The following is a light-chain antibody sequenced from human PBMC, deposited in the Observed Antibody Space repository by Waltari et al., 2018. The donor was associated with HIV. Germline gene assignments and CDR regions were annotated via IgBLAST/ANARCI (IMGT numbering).Light chain of an antibody. CDR1: SSGVGSYNL. Sequence: QSALTQPASVSGSPGQSITISCTGTSSGVGSYNLVSWYQQHPGKPPKLMIYEVSKRPSGVSNRFSGSKSGNTASLTISGLQGEDEADYYCCSYAGSSTHVFGSGTKVTVL. J-gene: IGLJ1*01. CDR2: EVS. CDR3: CSYAGSSTHV. V-gene: IGLV2-23*02.